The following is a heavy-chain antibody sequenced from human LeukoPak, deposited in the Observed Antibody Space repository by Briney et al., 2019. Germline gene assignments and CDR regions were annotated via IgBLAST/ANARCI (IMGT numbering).Heavy chain of an antibody. J-gene: IGHJ4*02. CDR1: GYPISSGYY. D-gene: IGHD1-26*01. Sequence: MPSETLSLTCTVSGYPISSGYYWGWIRQPPGKGLEWIGSIYHSGSTYYNPSLKSRVTISVDTSKNQFSPKLSSVTAADTAVYYCARVVGAGYFDYWGQGTLVTVSS. V-gene: IGHV4-38-2*02. CDR2: IYHSGST. CDR3: ARVVGAGYFDY.